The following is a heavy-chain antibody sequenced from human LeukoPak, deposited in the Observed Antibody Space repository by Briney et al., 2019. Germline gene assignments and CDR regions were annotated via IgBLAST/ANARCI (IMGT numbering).Heavy chain of an antibody. J-gene: IGHJ6*02. Sequence: GGSLRLSCAASGFIFSSLEVNWVRQAPGKGLEWVSSSTSSDNIHDADAVKGRFTSSRDNAKNSVYLQMNSLRAEDTAVYYCARDRGSAAAGTWYYAMDVWGQGTTVTVSS. CDR3: ARDRGSAAAGTWYYAMDV. CDR1: GFIFSSLE. D-gene: IGHD6-13*01. CDR2: STSSDNI. V-gene: IGHV3-48*03.